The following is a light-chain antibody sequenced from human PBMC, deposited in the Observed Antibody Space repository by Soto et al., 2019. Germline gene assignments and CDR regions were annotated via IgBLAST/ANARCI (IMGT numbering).Light chain of an antibody. CDR3: RQYDNLLAST. CDR2: DAS. V-gene: IGKV1-33*01. CDR1: QDISKN. Sequence: IQITQSPSSLSASVGDRVTITCQASQDISKNLNWYQQKPGKAPKLLIYDASSLQTGVPSRFSGSGEATHFTVTISSLQPDDVATYYCRQYDNLLASTFGQGTRREIK. J-gene: IGKJ5*01.